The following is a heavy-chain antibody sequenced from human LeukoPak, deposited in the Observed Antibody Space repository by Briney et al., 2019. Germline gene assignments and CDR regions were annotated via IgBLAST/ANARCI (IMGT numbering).Heavy chain of an antibody. Sequence: GGSLRLSCAASGFTFSSYAMHWVRQAPGKGLEWVSTISSNGDSTYYADSVKGRFTISRDNSKNTLYLQMNSLRAEDTAVYYCAKARRDGYNFVDYWGQGTLVTVSS. V-gene: IGHV3-23*01. CDR1: GFTFSSYA. J-gene: IGHJ4*02. D-gene: IGHD5-24*01. CDR2: ISSNGDST. CDR3: AKARRDGYNFVDY.